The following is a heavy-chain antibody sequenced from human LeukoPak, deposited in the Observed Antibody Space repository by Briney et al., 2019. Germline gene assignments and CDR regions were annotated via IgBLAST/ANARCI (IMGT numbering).Heavy chain of an antibody. Sequence: SETLSLTCTVSGGSISSYYWSWIRQPPGKGLEWIGEINHSGSTNYNPSLKSRVTISVDTSKNQFSLKLSSVTAADTAVYYCARGLTYYYGSGSPRGFDPWGQGTLVTVSS. CDR1: GGSISSYY. CDR3: ARGLTYYYGSGSPRGFDP. J-gene: IGHJ5*02. D-gene: IGHD3-10*01. CDR2: INHSGST. V-gene: IGHV4-34*01.